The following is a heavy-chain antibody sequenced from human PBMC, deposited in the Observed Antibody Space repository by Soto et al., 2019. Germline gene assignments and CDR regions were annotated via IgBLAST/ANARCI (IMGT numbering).Heavy chain of an antibody. CDR2: IYDSGST. J-gene: IGHJ4*02. CDR1: GGSISSYY. CDR3: AAPPRY. V-gene: IGHV4-59*01. Sequence: SETLSLTCTVSGGSISSYYWSWIRQPPGKGLEWIGYIYDSGSTNYNPFLKSRVTISVDTSKNQFSLKLTSVTAADTAVYYCAAPPRYWGQGTLVTVSS. D-gene: IGHD6-6*01.